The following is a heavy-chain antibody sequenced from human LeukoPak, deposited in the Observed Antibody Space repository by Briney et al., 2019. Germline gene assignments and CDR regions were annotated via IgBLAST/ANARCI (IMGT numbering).Heavy chain of an antibody. CDR1: GFNFNTYS. CDR2: ISRASESI. Sequence: GGSLRLSCEASGFNFNTYSMAWVRQAPGKGLEWVSIISRASESIFYADSVKGRFTISRDNAKNSLYLQMNGLRAEDTAVYYCARDPYSGNYGNDYYYYMDVWGKGTTVTISS. CDR3: ARDPYSGNYGNDYYYYMDV. V-gene: IGHV3-21*06. D-gene: IGHD1-26*01. J-gene: IGHJ6*03.